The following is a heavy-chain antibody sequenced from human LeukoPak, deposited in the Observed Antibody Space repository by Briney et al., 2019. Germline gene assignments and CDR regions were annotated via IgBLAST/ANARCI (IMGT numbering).Heavy chain of an antibody. CDR1: GFTFSSYS. Sequence: GGSLRLSCAASGFTFSSYSMNWVRQAPGKGLEWVSSISSSSSYIYYADSVKGRFTISRDNAKNSLYLQMNSLRAEDTAVYYCARYLGDIVVVTAAPAGAFDIWGQGTMVTVSS. J-gene: IGHJ3*02. V-gene: IGHV3-21*01. D-gene: IGHD2-21*02. CDR2: ISSSSSYI. CDR3: ARYLGDIVVVTAAPAGAFDI.